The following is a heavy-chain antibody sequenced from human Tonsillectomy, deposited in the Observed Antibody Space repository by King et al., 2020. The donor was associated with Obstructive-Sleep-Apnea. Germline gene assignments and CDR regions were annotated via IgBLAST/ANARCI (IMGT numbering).Heavy chain of an antibody. CDR1: GGSISSGGYY. J-gene: IGHJ4*02. D-gene: IGHD2-2*01. Sequence: VQLQESGPGLVKPSQTLSLTCTVSGGSISSGGYYWSWIRQHPGKGLEWIGYIYYSGITYYNPSLKSRVTISVDKSKNQFSLKLSSVTAADTAVYYCARTLDCRSTSCSAVAGFEYWGQGTLVTVSS. V-gene: IGHV4-31*03. CDR3: ARTLDCRSTSCSAVAGFEY. CDR2: IYYSGIT.